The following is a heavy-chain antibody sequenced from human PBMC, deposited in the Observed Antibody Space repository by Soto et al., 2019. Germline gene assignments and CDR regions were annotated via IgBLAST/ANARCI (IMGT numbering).Heavy chain of an antibody. J-gene: IGHJ6*02. CDR1: GGSFSGYY. CDR2: INHSGST. V-gene: IGHV4-34*01. D-gene: IGHD6-25*01. CDR3: ARGSIGSGWYYYYGMDV. Sequence: SETLSLTCAVYGGSFSGYYGSWIRQPPGKGLEWIGEINHSGSTNYNPSLKSRVTISVDTSKNQFSLKLSSVTAADTAVYYCARGSIGSGWYYYYGMDVWGQGTTVTVSS.